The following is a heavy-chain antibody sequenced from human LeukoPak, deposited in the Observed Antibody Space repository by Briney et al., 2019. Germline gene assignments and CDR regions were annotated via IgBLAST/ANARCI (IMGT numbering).Heavy chain of an antibody. Sequence: ASVKVSCKASGYTFTSYYIHWVRQAPGQGLEWMGWINPIHGGTNFAQKFQGRVTLTRDTSITTAYMELTGLISDDTAMYYCAIVTTADGCWGQGTPLTVSS. J-gene: IGHJ4*02. CDR3: AIVTTADGC. D-gene: IGHD4-17*01. V-gene: IGHV1-2*02. CDR2: INPIHGGT. CDR1: GYTFTSYY.